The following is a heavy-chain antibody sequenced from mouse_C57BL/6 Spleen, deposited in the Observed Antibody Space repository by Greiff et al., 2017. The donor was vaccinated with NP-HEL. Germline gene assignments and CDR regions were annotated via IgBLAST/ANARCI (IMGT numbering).Heavy chain of an antibody. Sequence: VQLQQSGAELARPGASVKMSCKASGYTFTSYTMHWVKQRPGQGLEWIGYINPSSGYTKYNQKFKDKATLTADKSSSTAYMQLSSLTSEDSAVYYFARGATTVVANFDVWGTGTTVTVSS. D-gene: IGHD1-1*01. J-gene: IGHJ1*03. V-gene: IGHV1-4*01. CDR2: INPSSGYT. CDR3: ARGATTVVANFDV. CDR1: GYTFTSYT.